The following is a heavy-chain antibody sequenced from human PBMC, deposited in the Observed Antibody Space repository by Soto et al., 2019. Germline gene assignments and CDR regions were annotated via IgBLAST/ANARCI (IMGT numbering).Heavy chain of an antibody. J-gene: IGHJ6*02. CDR1: GFTFSSYG. D-gene: IGHD4-17*01. CDR3: AKSLSGEDV. CDR2: ISYDGSNK. V-gene: IGHV3-30*18. Sequence: GGSLRLSCAASGFTFSSYGMHWVRQAPGKGLEWVAVISYDGSNKYYADSVKGRFTISRDNSKNTLYLQMNSLRAEDTAVYYCAKSLSGEDVWGQGTTVTVSS.